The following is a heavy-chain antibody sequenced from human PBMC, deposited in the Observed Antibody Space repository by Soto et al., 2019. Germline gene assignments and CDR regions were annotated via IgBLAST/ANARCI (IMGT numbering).Heavy chain of an antibody. CDR1: GFTFSSYA. CDR3: AKPGVRVAGTGYFDY. D-gene: IGHD6-19*01. J-gene: IGHJ4*02. Sequence: LRLSCEASGFTFSSYAMSWVRQAPGKGLEWVSAISGSGGSTYYADSVKGRFTISRDNSKNTLYLQMNSLRAEDTAVYYCAKPGVRVAGTGYFDYWGQGTLVPVSS. CDR2: ISGSGGST. V-gene: IGHV3-23*01.